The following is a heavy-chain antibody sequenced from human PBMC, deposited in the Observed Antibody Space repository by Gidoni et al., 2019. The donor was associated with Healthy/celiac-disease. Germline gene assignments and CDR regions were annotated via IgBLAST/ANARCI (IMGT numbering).Heavy chain of an antibody. CDR3: AKGTLEWSSKGIYYYYGMDV. CDR1: GFTFSSYA. D-gene: IGHD3-3*01. V-gene: IGHV3-23*01. CDR2: ISGSGGST. Sequence: EVQLLESGGGLVQPGGSLRLSCAASGFTFSSYAMSWVRQAPGKGLEWVSAISGSGGSTYYADSVKGRFTISRDNSKNTLYRQMNSLRAEDTAVYYCAKGTLEWSSKGIYYYYGMDVWGQGTTVTVSS. J-gene: IGHJ6*02.